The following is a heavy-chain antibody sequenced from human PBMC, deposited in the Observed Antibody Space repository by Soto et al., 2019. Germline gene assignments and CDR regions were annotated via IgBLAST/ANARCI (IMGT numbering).Heavy chain of an antibody. D-gene: IGHD2-15*01. CDR3: ARFRRDCSGGSCEKLNSYYGMDV. J-gene: IGHJ6*02. Sequence: QVQLVQSGAEVKKPGSSVKVSCKASGGTFSSYAISWVRQAPGQGLEWMGGIIPIFGTANYAQKFQGRVTITADESTSPAYMELSSLRSEDTAVYYCARFRRDCSGGSCEKLNSYYGMDVWGQGTTVTVSS. CDR2: IIPIFGTA. CDR1: GGTFSSYA. V-gene: IGHV1-69*01.